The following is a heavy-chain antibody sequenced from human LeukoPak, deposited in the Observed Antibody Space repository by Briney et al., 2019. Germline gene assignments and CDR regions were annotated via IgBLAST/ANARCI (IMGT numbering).Heavy chain of an antibody. D-gene: IGHD2-15*01. V-gene: IGHV3-23*01. CDR1: GFTFSTYA. CDR2: ISRDGGEGT. J-gene: IGHJ4*02. CDR3: AKDGPAWSYDY. Sequence: SGGSLRLSCAASGFTFSTYAMGWVRQAPGKGLEWVSRISRDGGEGTFYADSVKGRFTISRDNPKNTLHLHMNSLRAEDTAVYYCAKDGPAWSYDYWGQGALVTVSS.